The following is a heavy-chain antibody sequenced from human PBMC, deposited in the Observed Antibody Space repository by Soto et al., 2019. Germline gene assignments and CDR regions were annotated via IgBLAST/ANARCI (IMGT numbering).Heavy chain of an antibody. Sequence: SQTLSLTCAISGDSVSSNSAAWNWIRQSPSRGLEWLGRTYYRSKWYNDYAVSVKSRITVNPDTSKNQFSLQLNSVTPEDTALYYCAGDHWTRQLGGNDYHYYGIDVWGQGTTVTVSS. CDR3: AGDHWTRQLGGNDYHYYGIDV. V-gene: IGHV6-1*01. J-gene: IGHJ6*02. CDR1: GDSVSSNSAA. D-gene: IGHD2-2*01. CDR2: TYYRSKWYN.